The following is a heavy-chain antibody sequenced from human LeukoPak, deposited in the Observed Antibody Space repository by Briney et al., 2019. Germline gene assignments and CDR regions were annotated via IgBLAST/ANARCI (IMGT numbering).Heavy chain of an antibody. D-gene: IGHD3-3*01. V-gene: IGHV1-69*05. Sequence: ASVKVSCEASGGTFSSYAISWVRQAPGQGLEWMGRIIPIFGTANYAQKFQGRVTITTDESTSTAYMELSSLRSVDTAVYYCATEPTIYDFWSGSMYYFDYWGQGILVTVSS. J-gene: IGHJ4*02. CDR1: GGTFSSYA. CDR2: IIPIFGTA. CDR3: ATEPTIYDFWSGSMYYFDY.